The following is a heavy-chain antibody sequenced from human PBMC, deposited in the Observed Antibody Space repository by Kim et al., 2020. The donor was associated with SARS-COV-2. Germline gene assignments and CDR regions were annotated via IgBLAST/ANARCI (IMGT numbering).Heavy chain of an antibody. CDR1: GGTFSSYA. CDR3: ARDRDYYDSSGYSHYFDY. Sequence: SVKVSCKASGGTFSSYAISWVRQAPGQGLEWMGGIIPIFGTANYAQKFQGRVTITADESTSTAYMELSSLRSEDTAVYYCARDRDYYDSSGYSHYFDYWGQGTLVTVSS. CDR2: IIPIFGTA. D-gene: IGHD3-22*01. V-gene: IGHV1-69*13. J-gene: IGHJ4*02.